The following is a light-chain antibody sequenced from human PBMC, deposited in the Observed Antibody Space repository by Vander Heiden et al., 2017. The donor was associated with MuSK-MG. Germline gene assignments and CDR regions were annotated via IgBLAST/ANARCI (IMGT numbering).Light chain of an antibody. J-gene: IGKJ1*01. Sequence: DIQMTQSPSSLSASVGDRVTITCQASQDITNSLNWYQQKPGKAPRLLIYDASNLETGVPSRFSGSGSGTDFTFNISSLQPEDTGTYYCQQEENLPRTFGQGTKVEIK. CDR2: DAS. CDR1: QDITNS. V-gene: IGKV1-33*01. CDR3: QQEENLPRT.